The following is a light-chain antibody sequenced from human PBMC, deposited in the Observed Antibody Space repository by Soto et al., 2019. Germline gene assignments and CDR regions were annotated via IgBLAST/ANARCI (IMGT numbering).Light chain of an antibody. CDR1: QSLVHSDGIAY. CDR2: KVS. CDR3: MQGTHWPIT. V-gene: IGKV2-30*02. J-gene: IGKJ5*01. Sequence: DVVMTQSPLSLPVTLGQPSSISCGSKQSLVHSDGIAYFSWFQQRPGQSPRRLIYKVSNRDSGVPARFSGSGSGTDFALKISRVEAEDVGVYYCMQGTHWPITFGQGTRLEIK.